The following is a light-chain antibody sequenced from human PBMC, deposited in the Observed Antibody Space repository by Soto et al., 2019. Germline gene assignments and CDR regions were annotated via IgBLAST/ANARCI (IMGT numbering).Light chain of an antibody. CDR1: QNIRIY. J-gene: IGKJ1*01. V-gene: IGKV1-39*01. CDR3: QQSYSSPGT. Sequence: DIQMTPSPSSLSASVGDSVTITCRASQNIRIYLNWYQQKPGRAPKLLIYAASSLQSGVPSRFSGGGSGTDFTLTITSLQPEDFATYYCQQSYSSPGTFGQGTKVDIK. CDR2: AAS.